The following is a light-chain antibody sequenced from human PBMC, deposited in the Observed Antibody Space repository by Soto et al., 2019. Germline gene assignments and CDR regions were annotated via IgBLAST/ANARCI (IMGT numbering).Light chain of an antibody. CDR1: QSVGSN. V-gene: IGKV3-15*01. CDR2: GAS. Sequence: EIVMTQSPATLSASSGERATLSCRASQSVGSNLAWYQQKPGQAPRLLIYGASTRATGIPARFSGSGSGTEFTLTISSLQSEDVAVYYCQQYNNWPRTFGQGTKVEIK. CDR3: QQYNNWPRT. J-gene: IGKJ1*01.